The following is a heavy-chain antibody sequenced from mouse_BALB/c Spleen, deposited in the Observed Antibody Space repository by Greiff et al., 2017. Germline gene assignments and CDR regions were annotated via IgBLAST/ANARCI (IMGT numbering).Heavy chain of an antibody. CDR2: ISSGGSYT. D-gene: IGHD1-2*01. CDR3: ARADGRYAMDY. Sequence: EVQGVESGGGLVKPGGSLKLSCAASGFTFSSYAMSWVRQSPEKRLEWVAEISSGGSYTYYPDTVTGRFTISRDNAKNTLYLETSSLRSEDTAMYYCARADGRYAMDYWGQGTSVTVSS. V-gene: IGHV5-9-4*01. CDR1: GFTFSSYA. J-gene: IGHJ4*01.